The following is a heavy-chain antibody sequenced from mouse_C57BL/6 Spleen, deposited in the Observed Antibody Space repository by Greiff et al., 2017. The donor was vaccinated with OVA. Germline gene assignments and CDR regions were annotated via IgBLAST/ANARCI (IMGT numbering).Heavy chain of an antibody. CDR2: INPNNGGT. CDR1: GYTFTDYN. J-gene: IGHJ2*01. D-gene: IGHD4-1*01. CDR3: ATLVTGRGYFDY. Sequence: VQLEQAGRELWKPGASVKIPCKASGYTFTDYNMDWVKQSHGKSLEWIGDINPNNGGTIYNQKFKGKATLTVDKSSSTAYMELRSLTSEDTAVYYCATLVTGRGYFDYWGQGTTLTVSS. V-gene: IGHV1-18*01.